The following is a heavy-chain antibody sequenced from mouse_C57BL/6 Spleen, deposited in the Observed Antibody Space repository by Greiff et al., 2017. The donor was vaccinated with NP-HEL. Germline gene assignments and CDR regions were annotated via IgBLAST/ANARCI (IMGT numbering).Heavy chain of an antibody. J-gene: IGHJ2*01. D-gene: IGHD2-3*01. CDR1: GYAFSSSR. V-gene: IGHV1-82*01. Sequence: QVQLQQSGPELVKPGASVKISCKASGYAFSSSRMNWVKQRPGKGLEWIGRIYPGDGDTNYNGKFKGKATLTADKSSSTAYMQLSSLTSEDSAVYFCARSPNDGYYDYFDYWGQGTTLTVSS. CDR2: IYPGDGDT. CDR3: ARSPNDGYYDYFDY.